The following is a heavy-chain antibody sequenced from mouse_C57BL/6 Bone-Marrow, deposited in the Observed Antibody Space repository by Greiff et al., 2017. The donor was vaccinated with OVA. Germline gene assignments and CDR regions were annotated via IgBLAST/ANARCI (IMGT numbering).Heavy chain of an antibody. Sequence: VKLMESGGDLVKPGGSLKLSCAASGFTFSSYGMSWVRQTPDKRLESVANISSGGSYTYYPTCVKGQFTISRDNATNTLYLQMSSLKSEDTAMYYGANRSYRNRRWLAYWGRGTRVTVCA. V-gene: IGHV5-6*02. D-gene: IGHD3-2*02. CDR2: ISSGGSYT. CDR3: ANRSYRNRRWLAY. CDR1: GFTFSSYG. J-gene: IGHJ3*01.